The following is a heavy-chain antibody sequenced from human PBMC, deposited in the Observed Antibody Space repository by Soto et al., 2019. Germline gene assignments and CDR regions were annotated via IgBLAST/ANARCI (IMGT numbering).Heavy chain of an antibody. V-gene: IGHV1-69*04. CDR3: ARDATVSSGNYGRVFDS. J-gene: IGHJ4*02. CDR2: IIPLLGIA. CDR1: GGTFTSYA. Sequence: QVQLVQSGSEVKTPGSSVRVSCKASGGTFTSYAISWVRQAPGQGLAWIGRIIPLLGIAKYAQNFQGRVTITADKSTSTAYMELSSLRSEDTALYYCARDATVSSGNYGRVFDSWGQGTLVTVSS. D-gene: IGHD1-26*01.